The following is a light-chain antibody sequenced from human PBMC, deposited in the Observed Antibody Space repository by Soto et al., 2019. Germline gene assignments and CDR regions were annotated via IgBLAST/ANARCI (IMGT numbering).Light chain of an antibody. V-gene: IGKV1-16*01. J-gene: IGKJ4*01. CDR1: QDIGDF. Sequence: DIQMPQSPSSLSASIGDRFTITCRASQDIGDFLAWFQQKTGKAPKALIFAAITLESGVPSRLSGSRSGTDLNLSISGLQPDDLATYYCQKYYNYPLTFGGGTKVDIK. CDR3: QKYYNYPLT. CDR2: AAI.